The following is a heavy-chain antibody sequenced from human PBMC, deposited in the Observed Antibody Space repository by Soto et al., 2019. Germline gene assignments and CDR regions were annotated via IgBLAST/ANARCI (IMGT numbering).Heavy chain of an antibody. J-gene: IGHJ5*01. CDR2: IIPIFGTP. V-gene: IGHV1-69*12. CDR3: AYSANHRYFFDS. D-gene: IGHD5-18*01. Sequence: QVQLVQSGAEVKKPGSSVKVSCKASGGSFRSYAVNWVRQAPGQGLECLGGIIPIFGTPNYAQKFHGRVSITADESTITVYMVLISLTSEDTAVYYCAYSANHRYFFDSWGQGTLVTVSS. CDR1: GGSFRSYA.